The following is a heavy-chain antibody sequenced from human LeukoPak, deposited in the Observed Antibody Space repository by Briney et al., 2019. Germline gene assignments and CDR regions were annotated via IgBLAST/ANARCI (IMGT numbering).Heavy chain of an antibody. J-gene: IGHJ3*02. D-gene: IGHD3-10*01. CDR1: GFTFSSYS. Sequence: GGSLRLSCAASGFTFSSYSMNWVRQAPGKGLEWVSYINSGSGTIYYADSVKGRFTISRDNAKNSLYLQMNGLRDEDTAVYYCARDGSGAFDIWGQGTVVTVSS. CDR2: INSGSGTI. V-gene: IGHV3-48*02. CDR3: ARDGSGAFDI.